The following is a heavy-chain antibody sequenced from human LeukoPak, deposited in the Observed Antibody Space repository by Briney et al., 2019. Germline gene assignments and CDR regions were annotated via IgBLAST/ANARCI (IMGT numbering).Heavy chain of an antibody. CDR1: GFTFSSND. V-gene: IGHV3-30*18. D-gene: IGHD3-22*01. CDR3: AKGTHYYDSSGYWGAFDI. CDR2: ISYDGGNK. Sequence: PGGSLRLSCAASGFTFSSNDIHWVRQAPGKGLEWVVVISYDGGNKYYADSVEGRFAISRDNSKNTLYLQMNSLRAEDTAVYYCAKGTHYYDSSGYWGAFDIWGQGTMVTVSS. J-gene: IGHJ3*02.